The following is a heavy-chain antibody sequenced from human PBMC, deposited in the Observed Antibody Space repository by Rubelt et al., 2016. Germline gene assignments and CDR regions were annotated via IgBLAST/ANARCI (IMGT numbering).Heavy chain of an antibody. V-gene: IGHV3-23*01. CDR1: GFTFSNYA. J-gene: IGHJ4*02. CDR2: ISASGDST. Sequence: EVHLLESGGGLVQPGGSLRLSCAASGFTFSNYAMSWVRQAPGKGLECVSTISASGDSTYYADSVRGRFTISRDNSKNTRYLQRNSLRAEDTAVYYCAKGEVVGNFDSWGQGTLVTVSS. CDR3: AKGEVVGNFDS.